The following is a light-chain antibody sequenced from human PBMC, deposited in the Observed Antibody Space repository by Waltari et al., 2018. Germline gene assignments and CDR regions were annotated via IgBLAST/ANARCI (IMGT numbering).Light chain of an antibody. Sequence: QSALTQPPSASGSPGQSVTISCPGTSSDVGGYNFVSWYQHHPGKAPRPIIYEVSERPSGVPDRFSGSKPGNTASLTVSGLQAEDEADYYCSSYVANNNPVFGGGTKLTVL. CDR1: SSDVGGYNF. J-gene: IGLJ2*01. V-gene: IGLV2-8*01. CDR3: SSYVANNNPV. CDR2: EVS.